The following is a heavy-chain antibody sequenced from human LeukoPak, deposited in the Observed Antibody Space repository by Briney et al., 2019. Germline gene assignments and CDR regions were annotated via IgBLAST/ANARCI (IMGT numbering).Heavy chain of an antibody. CDR1: GFTFSSYS. Sequence: PGGSLRLSCAASGFTFSSYSMNWVRQAPGKGLEWVSSISSSSSYIYYADSVKGRFTISRDNAKNSLYLQMNSLRAEDTAVYYCARGTYGDYVNWFDPWGQGTLVTVSS. D-gene: IGHD4-17*01. J-gene: IGHJ5*02. V-gene: IGHV3-21*01. CDR2: ISSSSSYI. CDR3: ARGTYGDYVNWFDP.